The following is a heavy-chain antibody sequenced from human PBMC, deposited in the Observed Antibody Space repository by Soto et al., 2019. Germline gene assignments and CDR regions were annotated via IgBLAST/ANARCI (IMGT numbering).Heavy chain of an antibody. J-gene: IGHJ5*02. V-gene: IGHV4-39*01. CDR2: IYYSGST. Sequence: SETLSLTCTVSGGSISSSSYYWGWIRQPPGKGLEWIGSIYYSGSTYYNPSLKSRVTISVDTSKNQFSLKLSSVTAADTAVYYCARGGDWNYRLNNWFDPWGQGTLVTVSS. CDR3: ARGGDWNYRLNNWFDP. D-gene: IGHD1-7*01. CDR1: GGSISSSSYY.